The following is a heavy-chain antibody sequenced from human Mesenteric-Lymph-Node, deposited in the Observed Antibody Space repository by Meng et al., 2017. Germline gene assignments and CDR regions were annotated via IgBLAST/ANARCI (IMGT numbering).Heavy chain of an antibody. CDR2: ISYDGSNK. J-gene: IGHJ3*02. CDR1: GFTFSNNA. V-gene: IGHV3-30*04. D-gene: IGHD4-17*01. Sequence: GESLKISCATSGFTFSNNAMHWVRQAPGKGLEWVAVISYDGSNKYYADSVKGRFTISRDNSKDTLYLQMNSLRAEDTAVYYCARVTTVTTGAFDIWGQGTMVTVSS. CDR3: ARVTTVTTGAFDI.